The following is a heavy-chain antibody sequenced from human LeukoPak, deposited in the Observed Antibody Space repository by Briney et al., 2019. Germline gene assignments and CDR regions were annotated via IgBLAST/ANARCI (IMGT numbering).Heavy chain of an antibody. V-gene: IGHV5-51*01. CDR1: GYSFTSYW. CDR2: IYPGDSDT. Sequence: GESLKISCKGSGYSFTSYWIGWVRQMPGKGLEWMGIIYPGDSDTRYSPSFQGQVTISADKSISTAYLQWSSLKASDTAMYYCARPGASGPIAAAGSDAFDIWGQGTMVTVSS. D-gene: IGHD6-13*01. CDR3: ARPGASGPIAAAGSDAFDI. J-gene: IGHJ3*02.